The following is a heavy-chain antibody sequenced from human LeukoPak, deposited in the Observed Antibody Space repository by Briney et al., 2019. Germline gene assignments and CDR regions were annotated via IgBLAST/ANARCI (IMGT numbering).Heavy chain of an antibody. D-gene: IGHD6-19*01. CDR1: GGSVSSGNYY. CDR2: IYYSGST. V-gene: IGHV4-61*01. Sequence: PSDTLSLTCTVSGGSVSSGNYYWNWIRQPPGKGLEWLGYIYYSGSTNYNPSLKSRVSMSVDTAKNQFSLRLISVTAADTAVYYCARERYSTGCWGWPLDYWGQGTLVTVSS. CDR3: ARERYSTGCWGWPLDY. J-gene: IGHJ4*02.